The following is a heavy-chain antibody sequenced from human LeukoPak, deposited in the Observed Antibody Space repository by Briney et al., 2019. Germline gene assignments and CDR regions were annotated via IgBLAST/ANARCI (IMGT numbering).Heavy chain of an antibody. V-gene: IGHV3-48*04. J-gene: IGHJ4*02. CDR1: GFTFSSYS. Sequence: GGSLRLSCAASGFTFSSYSMNWVRQAPGKGLEWVSYISSSSSTIYYADSVKGRFTISRDNAKSSLYLQMNSLRAEDTAVYYCARDLLNYDSSGPTGGYWGQGTLVTVSS. CDR2: ISSSSSTI. D-gene: IGHD3-22*01. CDR3: ARDLLNYDSSGPTGGY.